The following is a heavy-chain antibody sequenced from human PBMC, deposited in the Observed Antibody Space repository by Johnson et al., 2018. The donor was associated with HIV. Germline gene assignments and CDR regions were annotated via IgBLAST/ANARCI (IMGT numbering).Heavy chain of an antibody. CDR3: AKDLDGDYEPVGAFDI. CDR1: GFTFDDYA. V-gene: IGHV3-9*01. CDR2: ITWNSGSI. J-gene: IGHJ3*02. Sequence: VQLVESGGGLVQPGRSLRLSCAPSGFTFDDYAMHWVRQAPGQGLEWVSGITWNSGSIGYADSMKGRFTISRDNAKNSLYLQMNSLRTEDTALYYCAKDLDGDYEPVGAFDIWGQGTMVTVSS. D-gene: IGHD4-17*01.